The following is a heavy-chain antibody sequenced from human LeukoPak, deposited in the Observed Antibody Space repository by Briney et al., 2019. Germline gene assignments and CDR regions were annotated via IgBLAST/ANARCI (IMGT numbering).Heavy chain of an antibody. Sequence: GGSLRLSCAASGFTFSTYWMSWVRQAPGKGLELVATINQDGSEKYYVDSVKGRFTISRDNAKNSLYLQMNSLRAEDTAVYYCARDQNFYAGAGGDTNDYWGQGTLVTVSS. CDR2: INQDGSEK. CDR1: GFTFSTYW. D-gene: IGHD2/OR15-2a*01. J-gene: IGHJ4*02. CDR3: ARDQNFYAGAGGDTNDY. V-gene: IGHV3-7*01.